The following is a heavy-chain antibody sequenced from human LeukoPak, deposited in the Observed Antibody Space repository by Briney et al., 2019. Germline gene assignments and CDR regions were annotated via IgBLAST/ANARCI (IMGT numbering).Heavy chain of an antibody. D-gene: IGHD3-10*01. V-gene: IGHV3-30-3*01. CDR3: ARALLLSDAFDI. Sequence: GGSLRLSWAASGFTFSSYAMHWVRQAPGKGLVWVAVISYDGSNKYYADSVKGRFTISRDNSKNTLYLQMNSLRAEDTAVYYCARALLLSDAFDIWGQETMVTVSS. J-gene: IGHJ3*02. CDR2: ISYDGSNK. CDR1: GFTFSSYA.